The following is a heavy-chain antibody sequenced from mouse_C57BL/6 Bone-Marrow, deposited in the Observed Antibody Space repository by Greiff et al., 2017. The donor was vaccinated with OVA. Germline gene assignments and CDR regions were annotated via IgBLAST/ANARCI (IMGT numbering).Heavy chain of an antibody. CDR1: GYTFTDYN. CDR3: ARGVDGKTFFDY. Sequence: EVQLQESGPELVKPGASVKMSCKASGYTFTDYNMHWVQQSPGKSLEWIGYLNPNNGVTSSNQNFTGKATLPVNKSSSTAYMDLRSLKSEESAVYYCARGVDGKTFFDYWGQGTTLTVSS. CDR2: LNPNNGVT. D-gene: IGHD2-1*01. V-gene: IGHV1-22*01. J-gene: IGHJ2*01.